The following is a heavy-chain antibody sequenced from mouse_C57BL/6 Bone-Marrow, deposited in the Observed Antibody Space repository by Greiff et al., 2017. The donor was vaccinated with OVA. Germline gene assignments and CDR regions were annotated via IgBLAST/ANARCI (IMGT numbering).Heavy chain of an antibody. CDR3: ARNYDYDGYWYFDV. CDR1: GFSLTSYA. V-gene: IGHV2-9-1*01. Sequence: VKLMESGPGLVAPSQSLSITCTVSGFSLTSYAISWVRQPPGKGLEWLGVIWTGGGTNYNSALKSRLSISKDNPKSQVFLKMNSLQTDDTARYYCARNYDYDGYWYFDVWGTGTTVTVSS. CDR2: IWTGGGT. J-gene: IGHJ1*03. D-gene: IGHD2-4*01.